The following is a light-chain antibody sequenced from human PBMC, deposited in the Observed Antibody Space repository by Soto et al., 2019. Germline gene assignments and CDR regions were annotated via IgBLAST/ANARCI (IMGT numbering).Light chain of an antibody. Sequence: QSVLTQPPSASGSPGQSVTISCTGTSSDIGAYNYIPWYQQHPGKAPKLMIYEVNKRHSGVPGRFSGSKSGNTASLTVSGLQPEDEADYYCSSYAGSNKRVFGGGTKLTVL. CDR3: SSYAGSNKRV. CDR2: EVN. J-gene: IGLJ2*01. CDR1: SSDIGAYNY. V-gene: IGLV2-8*01.